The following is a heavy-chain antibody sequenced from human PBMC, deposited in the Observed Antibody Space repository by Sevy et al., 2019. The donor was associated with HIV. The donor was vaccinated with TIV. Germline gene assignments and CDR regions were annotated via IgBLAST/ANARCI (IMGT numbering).Heavy chain of an antibody. CDR3: ARVPSQGGIAAAGH. CDR1: GYTFTSYG. CDR2: ISAYNGNT. D-gene: IGHD6-13*01. J-gene: IGHJ4*02. Sequence: ASVKVSCKASGYTFTSYGISWVRQAPGQGLEWMGWISAYNGNTNYAQKLQGKVTMTTDTSTGTAYMELRSLRSDDTAVYYDARVPSQGGIAAAGHWGQGTLVTVSS. V-gene: IGHV1-18*01.